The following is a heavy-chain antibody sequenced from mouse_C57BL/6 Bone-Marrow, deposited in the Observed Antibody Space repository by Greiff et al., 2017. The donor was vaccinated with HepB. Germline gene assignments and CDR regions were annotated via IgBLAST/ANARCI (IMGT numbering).Heavy chain of an antibody. CDR3: ARELGSTLITNYFDC. CDR1: GYTFTSYW. CDR2: IDPSDSET. D-gene: IGHD2-4*01. V-gene: IGHV1-52*01. Sequence: QVQLQQPGAELVRPGSSVKLSCKASGYTFTSYWMHWVKQRPIQGLEWIGNIDPSDSETHYNQKFKDKATLTVDKSSSTAYMQLSSLTSEDSAVYYCARELGSTLITNYFDCWGQGTTLTVSS. J-gene: IGHJ2*01.